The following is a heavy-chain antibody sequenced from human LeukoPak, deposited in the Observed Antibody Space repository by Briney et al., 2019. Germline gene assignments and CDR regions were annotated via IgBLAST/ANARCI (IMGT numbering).Heavy chain of an antibody. D-gene: IGHD3-10*01. CDR1: GGSISSYY. J-gene: IGHJ5*02. CDR3: ARVSSYYGSGPRGWFDP. V-gene: IGHV4-59*01. Sequence: SETLSLTCTVSGGSISSYYWSWIRQPPGKGLEWIGYIYYSGSTNYNPSLKSRVTISVDTSKNQFSLKLSSVTAADTAVYYCARVSSYYGSGPRGWFDPWGQGTLVTVSS. CDR2: IYYSGST.